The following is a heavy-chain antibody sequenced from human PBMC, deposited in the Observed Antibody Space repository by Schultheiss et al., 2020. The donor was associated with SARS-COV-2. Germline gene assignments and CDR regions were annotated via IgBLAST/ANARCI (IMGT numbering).Heavy chain of an antibody. CDR3: ARVGRGTAPLYYGMDV. J-gene: IGHJ6*02. V-gene: IGHV3-7*01. D-gene: IGHD1-26*01. Sequence: GGSLRLSCAASGFTFSNAWMSWVRQAPGKGLEWVANIKQDGSEKYYVDSVKGRFTISRDNSKNTLYLQMNSLRAEDTAVYYCARVGRGTAPLYYGMDVWGQGTTVTVSS. CDR2: IKQDGSEK. CDR1: GFTFSNAW.